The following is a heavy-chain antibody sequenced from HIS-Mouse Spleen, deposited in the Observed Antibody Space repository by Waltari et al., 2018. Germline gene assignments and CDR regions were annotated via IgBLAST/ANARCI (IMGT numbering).Heavy chain of an antibody. V-gene: IGHV3-66*01. J-gene: IGHJ2*01. CDR1: GFTVISNY. CDR3: ARVFYNWNYKWYFDL. Sequence: EVQLVESGGGLVQPGGSRRLSCAAFGFTVISNYMGWVRPAPGKGLGWSSVSYSGGTTYYADYVKGRFTISRDNSKNTLYLQMNSLRAEDTAVYYCARVFYNWNYKWYFDLWGRGTLVTVSS. CDR2: SYSGGTT. D-gene: IGHD1-7*01.